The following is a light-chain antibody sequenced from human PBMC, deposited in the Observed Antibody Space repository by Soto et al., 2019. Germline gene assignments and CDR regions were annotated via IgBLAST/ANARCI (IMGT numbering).Light chain of an antibody. CDR1: SSDVGGYNY. CDR3: SSYAGGNLGV. J-gene: IGLJ3*02. CDR2: EVS. V-gene: IGLV2-8*01. Sequence: QSALTQPPSASGSPGQSVTISCTGTSSDVGGYNYVSWYQQHPGKAPKLMIYEVSKRPSGVPDRSSGSKSGNTAPLTVSGLQAEDEADYYCSSYAGGNLGVFGGGTE.